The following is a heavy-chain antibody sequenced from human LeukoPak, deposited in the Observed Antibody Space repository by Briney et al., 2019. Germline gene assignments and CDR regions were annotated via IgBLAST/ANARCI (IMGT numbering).Heavy chain of an antibody. J-gene: IGHJ4*02. CDR1: GYTFTGYY. CDR3: ARAITMVRDDY. V-gene: IGHV1-18*04. CDR2: ISAYNGNT. D-gene: IGHD3-10*01. Sequence: ASVKVSCKASGYTFTGYYMHWVRQAPGQGLEWMGWISAYNGNTNYAQKLQGRVTMTTDTSTSTAYMELRSLRSDDTAVYYCARAITMVRDDYWGQGTLVTVSS.